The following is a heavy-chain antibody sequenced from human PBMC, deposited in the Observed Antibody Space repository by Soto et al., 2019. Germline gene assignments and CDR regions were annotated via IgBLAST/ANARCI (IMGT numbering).Heavy chain of an antibody. V-gene: IGHV4-59*01. CDR2: MFYSGNI. J-gene: IGHJ6*02. CDR3: ARADPDCPGGSCYGMDV. CDR1: GGFISNNY. Sequence: SETLSLTCTVSGGFISNNYWSWIRQPPGKGLEWIAYMFYSGNINYNPSLRSRVTMSVDTSKNQFSLRLSSVTAADTAVYYCARADPDCPGGSCYGMDVWGQGTTVTVSS. D-gene: IGHD2-8*02.